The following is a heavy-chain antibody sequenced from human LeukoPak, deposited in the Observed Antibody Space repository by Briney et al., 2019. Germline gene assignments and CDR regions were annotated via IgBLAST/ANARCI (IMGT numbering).Heavy chain of an antibody. CDR1: GFTFDDYA. CDR2: ISGDGGST. V-gene: IGHV3-43*02. CDR3: AKDTAAASDTYYYYYGMDV. J-gene: IGHJ6*02. D-gene: IGHD6-13*01. Sequence: GGSLRLSCAASGFTFDDYAMHWVRQAPGKGLEWVSLISGDGGSTYYADSVKGRFTISRDNSKNSLYLQMNSLRTEDTALYYCAKDTAAASDTYYYYYGMDVWGQGTTVTGSS.